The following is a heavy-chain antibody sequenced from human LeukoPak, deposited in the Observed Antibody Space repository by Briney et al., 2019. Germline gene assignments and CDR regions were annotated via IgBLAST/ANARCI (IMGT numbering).Heavy chain of an antibody. CDR3: ARWRLYYDSSGYYYDPHYFDY. V-gene: IGHV3-23*01. CDR1: GFTFSSYA. J-gene: IGHJ4*02. D-gene: IGHD3-22*01. Sequence: GGSLRLSCAASGFTFSSYAMSWVRQAPEKGLEWVSAISASGGSTYHADSVKGRFTISRDNSKNTVNLQMNSLRGGDTAVYYCARWRLYYDSSGYYYDPHYFDYWGQGTLVTVSS. CDR2: ISASGGST.